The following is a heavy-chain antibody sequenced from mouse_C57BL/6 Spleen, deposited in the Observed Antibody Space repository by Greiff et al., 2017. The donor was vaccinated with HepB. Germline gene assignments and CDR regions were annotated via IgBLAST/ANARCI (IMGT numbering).Heavy chain of an antibody. CDR2: IYPYNGVS. J-gene: IGHJ4*01. D-gene: IGHD2-4*01. CDR1: GYSFTGYY. CDR3: ARYYDYEGDAMDY. V-gene: IGHV1-31*01. Sequence: VQLKESGPELVKPGASVKISCKASGYSFTGYYMHWVKQSHGNILDWIGYIYPYNGVSSYNQKFKGKATLTVDKSSSTAYMELRSLTSEDSAVYYCARYYDYEGDAMDYWGQGTSVTVSS.